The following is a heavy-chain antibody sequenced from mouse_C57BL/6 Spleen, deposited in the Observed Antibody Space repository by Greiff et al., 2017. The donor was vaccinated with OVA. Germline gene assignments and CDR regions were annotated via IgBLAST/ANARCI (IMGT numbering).Heavy chain of an antibody. CDR1: GYTFTSYW. D-gene: IGHD1-1*01. V-gene: IGHV1-50*01. Sequence: QVQLQQPGAELVKPGASVKLSCKASGYTFTSYWMQWVKQRPGQGLEWIGEIDPSDSYNNYNQKFKGKATLTVDTSSSTAYMQLSSLTSEDSAVYYCARKSSDYWGQGTTLTVSS. CDR3: ARKSSDY. J-gene: IGHJ2*01. CDR2: IDPSDSYN.